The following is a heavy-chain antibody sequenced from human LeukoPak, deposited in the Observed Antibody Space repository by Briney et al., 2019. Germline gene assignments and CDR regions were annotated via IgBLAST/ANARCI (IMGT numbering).Heavy chain of an antibody. Sequence: GGSLRLSCAASGFSFSSFRMNWVRQAPGKGLEWLSSISSTSTYISYADSMKGRFTISRDNAKNSLYLQMNSLRAEDTALYYCARMGSSGWYPRGYFDYWGQGTLVTVSS. CDR3: ARMGSSGWYPRGYFDY. CDR2: ISSTSTYI. V-gene: IGHV3-21*04. J-gene: IGHJ4*02. CDR1: GFSFSSFR. D-gene: IGHD6-19*01.